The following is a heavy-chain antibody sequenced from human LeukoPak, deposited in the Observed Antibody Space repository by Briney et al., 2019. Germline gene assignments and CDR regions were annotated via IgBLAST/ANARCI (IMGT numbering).Heavy chain of an antibody. Sequence: ASVTVSCKGSGYTFTSYGISWVRQAPGQGLEWMGWISAYNGNTNYAQKLQGRVTMTTDTSTSTAYMELRSLRSDGTAVYYCARVYTAVAMNWFDPWGQGTLVTISS. J-gene: IGHJ5*02. V-gene: IGHV1-18*01. D-gene: IGHD6-19*01. CDR3: ARVYTAVAMNWFDP. CDR1: GYTFTSYG. CDR2: ISAYNGNT.